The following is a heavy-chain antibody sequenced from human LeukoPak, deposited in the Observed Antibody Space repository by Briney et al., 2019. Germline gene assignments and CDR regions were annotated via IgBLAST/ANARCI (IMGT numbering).Heavy chain of an antibody. CDR3: ARDNNYYLDY. J-gene: IGHJ4*02. V-gene: IGHV1-2*06. CDR2: ISPKTGAT. D-gene: IGHD1-1*01. CDR1: GYTFIGYY. Sequence: ASVKVSCKSFGYTFIGYYMHWVRQAPGQGLEWMGRISPKTGATNYAQNFQGRVIMTRDTSISTAYMDLSRLRSDDTAVYYCARDNNYYLDYWGQGTLVTVSS.